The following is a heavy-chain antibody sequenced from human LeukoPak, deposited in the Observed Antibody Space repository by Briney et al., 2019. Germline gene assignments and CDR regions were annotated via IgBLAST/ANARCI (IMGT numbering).Heavy chain of an antibody. CDR3: ATRGGSGAYYFAY. V-gene: IGHV3-15*01. Sequence: GGSLRLSCAASGFTFSNAWMTWVRQAPGKGLEWVGRIKSNSDGGTTDYAAPVKDRFAISRDDSKTTVYLQMNSLRTEDTAVYYCATRGGSGAYYFAYRGPGTLVTVSS. J-gene: IGHJ4*02. D-gene: IGHD3-10*01. CDR2: IKSNSDGGTT. CDR1: GFTFSNAW.